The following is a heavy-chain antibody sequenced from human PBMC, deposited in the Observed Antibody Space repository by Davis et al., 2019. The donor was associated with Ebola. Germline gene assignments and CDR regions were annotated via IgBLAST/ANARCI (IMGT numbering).Heavy chain of an antibody. CDR1: GYTFIDYY. CDR2: VNSNHGGT. D-gene: IGHD1-1*01. J-gene: IGHJ4*02. CDR3: ARDLFNSAGDY. Sequence: AASVKVSCKASGYTFIDYYIHWVRQAPGQGLEWMGRVNSNHGGTDYAQKVQGRVTMTTDTSISTVYMELSSLRSDDTAVYYCARDLFNSAGDYWGQGTLVTVSS. V-gene: IGHV1-2*06.